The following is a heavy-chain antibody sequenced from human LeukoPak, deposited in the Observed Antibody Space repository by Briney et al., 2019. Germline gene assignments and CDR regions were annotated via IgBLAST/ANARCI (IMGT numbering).Heavy chain of an antibody. J-gene: IGHJ5*02. D-gene: IGHD3-3*01. Sequence: PGGSLRLSCAASGFTFSSYAMSWVRQAPGKGLEWVSYISSSGNIIYYADSVKGRFTISRDNAKNSLYLQMNSLRADDTAVYYCARCGRITILGVAGRTGFDPWGQGILVTVSS. CDR1: GFTFSSYA. CDR2: ISSSGNII. V-gene: IGHV3-48*04. CDR3: ARCGRITILGVAGRTGFDP.